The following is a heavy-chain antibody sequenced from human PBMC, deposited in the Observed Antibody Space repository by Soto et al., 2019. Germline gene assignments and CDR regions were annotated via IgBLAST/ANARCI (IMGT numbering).Heavy chain of an antibody. CDR2: ISYDGSNK. CDR3: ASSRDTAMAPSFDY. J-gene: IGHJ4*02. CDR1: GFTVSSYA. Sequence: QVQLVESGGGVVQPGRSLRLSCAASGFTVSSYAMHWVRQAPGKGLEWVAVISYDGSNKYYADSVKGRFTISRDNSKNTLYLQMNSLRAEDTAVYYCASSRDTAMAPSFDYWGPGTLVTVSS. V-gene: IGHV3-30-3*01. D-gene: IGHD5-18*01.